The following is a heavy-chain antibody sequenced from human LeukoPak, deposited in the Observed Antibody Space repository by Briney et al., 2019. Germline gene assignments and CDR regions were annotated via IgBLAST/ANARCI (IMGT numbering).Heavy chain of an antibody. CDR2: ITTSSSHI. J-gene: IGHJ3*02. CDR1: GFTFSNYN. V-gene: IGHV3-21*01. D-gene: IGHD3-10*01. CDR3: ASDNRVFGSGSYAFDI. Sequence: GGSLRLSCAASGFTFSNYNMNWVRQAPGKGLEWVSSITTSSSHIYYADSVKGRFTISRDNARNSLYLQMNSLRAEDTAVYFCASDNRVFGSGSYAFDIWGQGTMVTVSS.